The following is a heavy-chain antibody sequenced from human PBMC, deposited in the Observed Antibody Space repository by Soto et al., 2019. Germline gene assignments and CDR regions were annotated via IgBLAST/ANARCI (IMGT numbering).Heavy chain of an antibody. V-gene: IGHV3-33*01. J-gene: IGHJ4*02. D-gene: IGHD5-18*01. CDR2: IWFDGSNK. CDR1: GFTFSSYT. CDR3: ARDLGYNYGHPFDY. Sequence: GESLKISCAASGFTFSSYTIHWVRQAPGKGLEWLALIWFDGSNKYYADSVKGRFTISRDNAKNTLYPQMNSLRAEDTAVYYCARDLGYNYGHPFDYWGQGTLVTVSS.